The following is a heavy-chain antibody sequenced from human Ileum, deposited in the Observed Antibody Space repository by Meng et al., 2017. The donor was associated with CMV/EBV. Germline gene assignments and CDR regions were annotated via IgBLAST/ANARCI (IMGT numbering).Heavy chain of an antibody. J-gene: IGHJ2*01. CDR3: ARDECSTTSYYTKRYYDL. Sequence: SCAASYTFASSTYMNLLRQAPGRGLEWGSVLYSGGNTYYADSVKGRFTISRDNSKNTLYLQVNSLRADDTAVYYCARDECSTTSYYTKRYYDLWGRGTLVTVSS. CDR1: YTFASSTY. D-gene: IGHD2-2*02. V-gene: IGHV3-53*05. CDR2: LYSGGNT.